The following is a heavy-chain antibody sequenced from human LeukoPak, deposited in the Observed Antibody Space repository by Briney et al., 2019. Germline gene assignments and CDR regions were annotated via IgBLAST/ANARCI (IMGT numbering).Heavy chain of an antibody. D-gene: IGHD5-24*01. CDR1: GFTFSSYA. CDR3: AKEMGVGYKVDC. CDR2: ISGSGSST. J-gene: IGHJ4*02. V-gene: IGHV3-23*01. Sequence: GGSLRLSCAASGFTFSSYAMRWVRQAPGKGLEWVSGISGSGSSTYYADSVKGRFTISRDNSKNTLYLQMNSLRAEDTAVYYCAKEMGVGYKVDCWGQGTLVTVSS.